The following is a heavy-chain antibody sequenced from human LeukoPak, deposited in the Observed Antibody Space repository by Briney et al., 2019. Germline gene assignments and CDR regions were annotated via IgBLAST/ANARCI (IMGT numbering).Heavy chain of an antibody. CDR2: ISGSGGRT. J-gene: IGHJ3*02. CDR3: AKDPNGDYIGAFDM. V-gene: IGHV3-23*01. Sequence: GGSLRLSCAASGITVSSYAMTWVRQARGRGLEWVSSISGSGGRTLYADSVKGRFTISRDNFKNTLYLQMNSLRAEDTAVYHCAKDPNGDYIGAFDMWGQGTMVTVSS. CDR1: GITVSSYA. D-gene: IGHD4-17*01.